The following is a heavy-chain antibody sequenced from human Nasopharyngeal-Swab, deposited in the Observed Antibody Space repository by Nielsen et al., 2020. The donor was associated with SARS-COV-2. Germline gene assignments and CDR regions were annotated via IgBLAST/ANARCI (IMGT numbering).Heavy chain of an antibody. CDR1: GYTFTSYY. V-gene: IGHV1-46*01. D-gene: IGHD1-1*01. J-gene: IGHJ4*02. CDR2: TNPSGGST. Sequence: ASVKASCKASGYTFTSYYMHCARHPPGQGLEWMGITNPSGGSTSYAQKFQGRVTMTRDTSTSTVYMELSSLRSEDTAVYYCTADLARTTGTTNWGQGTLVTVSS. CDR3: TADLARTTGTTN.